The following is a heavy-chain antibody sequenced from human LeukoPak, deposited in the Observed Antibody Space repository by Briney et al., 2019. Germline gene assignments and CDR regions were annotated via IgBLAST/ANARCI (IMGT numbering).Heavy chain of an antibody. CDR3: ARSTTVTTYPYYYYYGMDV. CDR2: INPHSGGT. D-gene: IGHD4-17*01. CDR1: GYTFTDYY. V-gene: IGHV1-2*02. Sequence: ASVKVSCKVSGYTFTDYYLHWLRQAPGQGLEWMGWINPHSGGTNYAQNFQGRVTMTRDTSISAAYMELSRLRSDDTAVYYCARSTTVTTYPYYYYYGMDVWGQGTTVTVSS. J-gene: IGHJ6*02.